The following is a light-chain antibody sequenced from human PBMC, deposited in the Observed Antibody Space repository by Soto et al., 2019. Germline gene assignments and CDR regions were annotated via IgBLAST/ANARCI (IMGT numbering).Light chain of an antibody. J-gene: IGKJ4*01. V-gene: IGKV3-20*01. CDR1: QSVSSN. Sequence: EILMTQSPPTLSVSPGERATLSCRASQSVSSNLALYQQKPGQAPRLLIYGASSRATGIPDRFSGSGSGTDFILTISRLEPEDFAVYYCQQYGRSPLTFGGGTKVDIK. CDR2: GAS. CDR3: QQYGRSPLT.